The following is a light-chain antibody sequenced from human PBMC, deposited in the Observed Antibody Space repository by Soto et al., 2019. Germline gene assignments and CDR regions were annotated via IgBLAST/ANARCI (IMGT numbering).Light chain of an antibody. Sequence: EIVLTQSPGTLSLSPGERATLSCRASQSVSSSYLAWYQQKPGQPPRVLIYGTSIRATGIPERFSGGGSGTDFTLTITRLESEDFAVYHCQQYGSSLFTFGPGTKVDFK. CDR3: QQYGSSLFT. CDR2: GTS. CDR1: QSVSSSY. V-gene: IGKV3-20*01. J-gene: IGKJ3*01.